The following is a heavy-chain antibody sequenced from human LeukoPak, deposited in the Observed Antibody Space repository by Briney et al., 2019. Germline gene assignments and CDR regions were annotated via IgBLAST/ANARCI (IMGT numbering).Heavy chain of an antibody. CDR1: GFTFSSYW. CDR2: INGDGRNI. D-gene: IGHD3-9*01. Sequence: GGSLRLSCVASGFTFSSYWMHWVRQDPRKGLVWVSRINGDGRNINYADSARGRFTISRDNAKNTLYLQMNTLRVEDTAVYYCTRDLMDYDVSTGLHHYYMDVWGQGTTVTVSS. V-gene: IGHV3-74*01. CDR3: TRDLMDYDVSTGLHHYYMDV. J-gene: IGHJ6*02.